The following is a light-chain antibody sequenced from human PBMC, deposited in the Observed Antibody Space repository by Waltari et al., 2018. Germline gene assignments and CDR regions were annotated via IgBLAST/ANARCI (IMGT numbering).Light chain of an antibody. CDR1: QGLRSN. Sequence: EIVLTQSPATLSVSPGERAPLSCRASQGLRSNLAWYQKKPGQAPRLLMYAASTRATGIPARFSGSGSETEFTLTISSMQSEDFAVYYCQQYNFWPQTFGQGTKVEIK. CDR3: QQYNFWPQT. V-gene: IGKV3-15*01. CDR2: AAS. J-gene: IGKJ1*01.